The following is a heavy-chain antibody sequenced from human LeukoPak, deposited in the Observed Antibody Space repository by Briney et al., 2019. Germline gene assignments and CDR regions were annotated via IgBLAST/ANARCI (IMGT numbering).Heavy chain of an antibody. CDR2: IKTDGSEK. CDR1: GFTFSSYW. J-gene: IGHJ4*02. CDR3: ASQWGQPYYDSSGYQYYFDY. D-gene: IGHD3-22*01. V-gene: IGHV3-7*01. Sequence: PGGSLRLSCEASGFTFSSYWMSWVRQAPGKGLEWVANIKTDGSEKYYVDSVKGRFTISRDNAKNSLYLQMNSLRAEDTAVYYCASQWGQPYYDSSGYQYYFDYWGQGTLVTVSS.